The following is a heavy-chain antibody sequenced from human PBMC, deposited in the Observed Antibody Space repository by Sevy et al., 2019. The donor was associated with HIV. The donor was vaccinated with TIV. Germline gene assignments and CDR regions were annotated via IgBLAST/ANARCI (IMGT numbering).Heavy chain of an antibody. J-gene: IGHJ6*02. D-gene: IGHD1-1*01. CDR2: IYPGDSDT. CDR3: ARQSTTGTTNYYYGMDV. V-gene: IGHV5-51*01. Sequence: GESPKISCKGSGYSFTSYWIGWVRQMPGKGLEWMGIIYPGDSDTRYSPSFQGQVTISADKSISTAYLQWSSLKASDTAMYYCARQSTTGTTNYYYGMDVWGQGTTVTVSS. CDR1: GYSFTSYW.